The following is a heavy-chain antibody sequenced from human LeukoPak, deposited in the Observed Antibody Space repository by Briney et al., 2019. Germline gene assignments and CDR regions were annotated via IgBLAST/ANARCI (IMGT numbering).Heavy chain of an antibody. CDR2: VSNNGTKK. CDR1: GFTFSAYG. Sequence: GGSLRLSCAASGFTFSAYGMHWVRQAPGKGLEWVAVVSNNGTKKDYADSVKGRFIISRDNSKNTLYLQMNSLRAEDTAVYYCATPHGYGFTNYFDYWGQGTLVTVSS. D-gene: IGHD5-18*01. CDR3: ATPHGYGFTNYFDY. V-gene: IGHV3-30*03. J-gene: IGHJ4*02.